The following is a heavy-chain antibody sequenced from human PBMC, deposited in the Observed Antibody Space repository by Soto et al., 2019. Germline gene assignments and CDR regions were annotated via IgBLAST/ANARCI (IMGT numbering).Heavy chain of an antibody. CDR2: ISSSSYI. Sequence: GGSLRLSCAASGFTFSSYSMNWVRQAPGKGLEWVSSISSSSYIYYADSVKGRFTISRDNAKNSLYLQMNSLRAEDTAVYYCARDVTRFVVVVAAGRKGMDVWGQGTTVTVSS. CDR1: GFTFSSYS. CDR3: ARDVTRFVVVVAAGRKGMDV. J-gene: IGHJ6*02. D-gene: IGHD2-15*01. V-gene: IGHV3-21*01.